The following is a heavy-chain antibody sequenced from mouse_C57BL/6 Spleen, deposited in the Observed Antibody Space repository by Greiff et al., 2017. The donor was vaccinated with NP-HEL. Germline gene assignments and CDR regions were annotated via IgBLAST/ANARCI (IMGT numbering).Heavy chain of an antibody. V-gene: IGHV1-52*01. D-gene: IGHD1-1*01. CDR2: IDPSDSET. Sequence: QVQLQQPGAELVRPGSSVKLSCKASGYTFTSYWMHWVKQRPIQGLEWIGNIDPSDSETHYNQKFLDKATLIVDNSSSTAYMQLSTLTSEDSAVYYCARGLRSSFTYYAMDYWGQGTSATGSS. CDR3: ARGLRSSFTYYAMDY. J-gene: IGHJ4*01. CDR1: GYTFTSYW.